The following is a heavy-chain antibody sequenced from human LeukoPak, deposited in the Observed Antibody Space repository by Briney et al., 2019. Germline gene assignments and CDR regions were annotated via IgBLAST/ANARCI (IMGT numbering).Heavy chain of an antibody. CDR1: GFTFSSDG. CDR3: AKDMGIAAAYFDY. CDR2: ISYDGSNK. V-gene: IGHV3-30*18. D-gene: IGHD6-13*01. Sequence: GGSLRLSCAASGFTFSSDGMHWVRQAPGKGLEWVAVISYDGSNKYYADSVKGRFTISRDNSKNTLYLQMNSLRAEDTAVYYCAKDMGIAAAYFDYWGQGTLVTVSS. J-gene: IGHJ4*02.